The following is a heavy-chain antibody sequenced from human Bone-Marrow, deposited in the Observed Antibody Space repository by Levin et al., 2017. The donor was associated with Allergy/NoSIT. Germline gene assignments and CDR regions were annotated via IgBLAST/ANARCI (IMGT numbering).Heavy chain of an antibody. Sequence: ASVKVSCKASGYSFSDYGITWVRQAPGQRLEWMGWISAYNGNTIYSQKVQGRATMTTDTSTNAAYLELRTLKSDDTAVYYCARTGGIVATILEYWGQGTLVTVSS. CDR2: ISAYNGNT. J-gene: IGHJ4*02. CDR3: ARTGGIVATILEY. CDR1: GYSFSDYG. D-gene: IGHD5-12*01. V-gene: IGHV1-18*01.